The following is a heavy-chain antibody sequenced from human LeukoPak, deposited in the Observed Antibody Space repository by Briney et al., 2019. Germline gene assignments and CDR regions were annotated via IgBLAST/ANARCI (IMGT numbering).Heavy chain of an antibody. Sequence: GGSLRLSCAASGFTFSSYWMSWVRQAPGKGLEWVSAISGSGGSTYYADSVKGRFTISRDNSKNTLYLQMNSLRAEDTAVYYCAKAAGNSADYYYYMDVWGKGTTVTVSS. D-gene: IGHD6-13*01. CDR3: AKAAGNSADYYYYMDV. J-gene: IGHJ6*03. CDR1: GFTFSSYW. CDR2: ISGSGGST. V-gene: IGHV3-23*01.